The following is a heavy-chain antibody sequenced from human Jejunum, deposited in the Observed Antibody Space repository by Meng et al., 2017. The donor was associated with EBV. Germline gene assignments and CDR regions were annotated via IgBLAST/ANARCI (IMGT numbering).Heavy chain of an antibody. CDR2: MYYTGKA. CDR1: GDSVSGYNY. V-gene: IGHV4-61*01. J-gene: IGHJ5*02. CDR3: ARGRGYDYGDS. Sequence: QVQLQESGPGLLKPSETLSLTYSVSGDSVSGYNYWTWIRQPPGKGLEWIGNMYYTGKAIYKPSLQSRVTISVDTSKNQFSLRVTSVTAADTAIYYCARGRGYDYGDSWGQGTLVTVSS. D-gene: IGHD4/OR15-4a*01.